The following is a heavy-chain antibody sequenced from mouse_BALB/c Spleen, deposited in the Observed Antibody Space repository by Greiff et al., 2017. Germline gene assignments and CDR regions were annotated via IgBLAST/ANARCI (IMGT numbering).Heavy chain of an antibody. V-gene: IGHV1-12*01. CDR1: GYTFTSYN. D-gene: IGHD1-1*01. J-gene: IGHJ2*01. Sequence: QVQLQQPGAELVKPGASVKMSCKASGYTFTSYNMHWVKQTPGQGLEWIGAIYPGNGDTSYNQKFKGKATLTADKSSSTAYMQLSSLTSEDSAVYYCARWGGKTVADYWGQGTTLTVSS. CDR3: ARWGGKTVADY. CDR2: IYPGNGDT.